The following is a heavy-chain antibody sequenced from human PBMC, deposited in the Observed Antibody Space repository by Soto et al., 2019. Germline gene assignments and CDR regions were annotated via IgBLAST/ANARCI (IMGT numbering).Heavy chain of an antibody. V-gene: IGHV3-73*01. Sequence: LSLTCAASGFTFSGSAMHWVRQASGKGLEWVGRIRSKANSYATAYAASVKGRFTISRDDSKNTAYLQMNSLKTEDTAVYYCTRGVSDTFRGVRNMDVWGKGTTVTASS. CDR2: IRSKANSYAT. D-gene: IGHD3-16*01. CDR3: TRGVSDTFRGVRNMDV. J-gene: IGHJ6*03. CDR1: GFTFSGSA.